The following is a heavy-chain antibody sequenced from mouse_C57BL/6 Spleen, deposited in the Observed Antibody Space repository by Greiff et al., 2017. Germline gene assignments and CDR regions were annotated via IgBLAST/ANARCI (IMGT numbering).Heavy chain of an antibody. V-gene: IGHV1-4*01. J-gene: IGHJ3*01. CDR2: INPRSGYT. CDR1: GYTFTSYT. D-gene: IGHD1-1*01. CDR3: SRWDYYCSSYGWFAY. Sequence: QVQLQQSGAELARPGASVKMSCKASGYTFTSYTMHWVKPRPGQGLEWIGYINPRSGYTKYNQKFKDKATLTADKSSSTAYMQLSSLTSEDSAVYYCSRWDYYCSSYGWFAYWGQGTLVTVSA.